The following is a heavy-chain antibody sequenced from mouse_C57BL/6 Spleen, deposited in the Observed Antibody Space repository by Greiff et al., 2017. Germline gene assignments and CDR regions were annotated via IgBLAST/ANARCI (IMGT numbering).Heavy chain of an antibody. Sequence: QVQLQQSGAELVKPGASVKMSCKASGYTFTSYWITWVKQRPGQGLEWIGDIYPGSGSTNYNEKFKSKATLTVDTSSSTAYMQLSSLTSEDSAVYYCARLRDYDDGYYFDYGGQGTTLTVSS. V-gene: IGHV1-55*01. J-gene: IGHJ2*01. CDR3: ARLRDYDDGYYFDY. CDR1: GYTFTSYW. CDR2: IYPGSGST. D-gene: IGHD2-4*01.